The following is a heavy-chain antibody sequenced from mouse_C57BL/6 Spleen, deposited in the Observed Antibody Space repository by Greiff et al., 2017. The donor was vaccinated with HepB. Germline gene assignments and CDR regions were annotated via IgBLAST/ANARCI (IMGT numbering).Heavy chain of an antibody. CDR3: ARSDGYYDWYFDV. V-gene: IGHV5-17*01. D-gene: IGHD2-3*01. J-gene: IGHJ1*03. CDR2: ISSGSSTI. CDR1: GFTFSDYG. Sequence: EVQRVESGGGLVKPGGSLKLSCAASGFTFSDYGMHWVRQAPEKGLEWVAYISSGSSTIYYADTVKGRFTISRDNAKNTLFLQMTSLRSEDTAMYYCARSDGYYDWYFDVWGTGTTVTVSS.